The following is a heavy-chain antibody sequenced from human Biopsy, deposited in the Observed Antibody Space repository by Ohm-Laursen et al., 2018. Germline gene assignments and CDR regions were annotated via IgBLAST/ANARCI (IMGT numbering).Heavy chain of an antibody. D-gene: IGHD3-3*01. V-gene: IGHV1-2*02. CDR3: ARDHPDFWGGYSPTVISSYYGMDV. CDR2: ISPKSGDT. J-gene: IGHJ6*02. CDR1: GFSFTGYY. Sequence: ASVKVSCKASGFSFTGYYIHWVRQAPGQGLEWMGWISPKSGDTNYAHKFQGNITMTRDTSMSTAYMEMSRLRCDDTAVYYCARDHPDFWGGYSPTVISSYYGMDVWGQGTTVIVSS.